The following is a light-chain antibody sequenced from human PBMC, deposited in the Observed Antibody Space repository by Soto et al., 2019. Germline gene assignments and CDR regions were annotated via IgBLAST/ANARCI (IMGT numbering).Light chain of an antibody. CDR3: QQDETCSGT. J-gene: IGKJ1*01. CDR1: QSVSSY. Sequence: DMVFTQSLATLALSPGQAATLSCRASQSVSSYLAWYQQKAGQAPRLLIYEGSNRATGIPTRFSGSGSGTKFTLTIASLQPDDFATYYCQQDETCSGTFGPGTKVDIK. V-gene: IGKV3-11*01. CDR2: EGS.